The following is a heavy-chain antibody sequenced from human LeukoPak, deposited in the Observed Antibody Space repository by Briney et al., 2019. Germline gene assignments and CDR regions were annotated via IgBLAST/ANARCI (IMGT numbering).Heavy chain of an antibody. CDR1: GFTFSSYW. J-gene: IGHJ3*02. CDR3: ARRGATRVAFDI. Sequence: PGGSLRLSCAASGFTFSSYWMHWVRQAPGKGLVWVSRIKSDGSITSYADSVKGRFTISRDNAKNTLYLQMNSLRAEDTAVYYCARRGATRVAFDIWGQGTMVTVSS. CDR2: IKSDGSIT. D-gene: IGHD1-26*01. V-gene: IGHV3-74*01.